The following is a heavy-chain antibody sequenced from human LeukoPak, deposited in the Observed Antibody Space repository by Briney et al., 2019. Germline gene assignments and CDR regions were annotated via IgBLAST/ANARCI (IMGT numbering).Heavy chain of an antibody. V-gene: IGHV4-31*03. J-gene: IGHJ5*02. D-gene: IGHD3-22*01. CDR1: GGSISSGGYY. CDR2: IYYSGST. CDR3: ARLYYYDSSGYPPYNWFDP. Sequence: SSETLSLTCTVSGGSISSGGYYWSWIRQHPGKGLEWIGYIYYSGSTYYNPSLKSRVTISVDTSKNQFSLKLSSVTAADTAVYYCARLYYYDSSGYPPYNWFDPWGQGTLVTVS.